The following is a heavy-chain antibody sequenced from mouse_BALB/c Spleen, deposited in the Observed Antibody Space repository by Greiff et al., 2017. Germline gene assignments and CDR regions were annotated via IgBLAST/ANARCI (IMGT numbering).Heavy chain of an antibody. CDR1: GFTFSSYA. J-gene: IGHJ3*01. V-gene: IGHV5-9-3*01. CDR2: ISSGGSYT. CDR3: ARHGRGDGFAY. D-gene: IGHD2-13*01. Sequence: EVQRVESGGGLVKPGGSLKLSCAASGFTFSSYAMSWVRQTPEKRLEWVATISSGGSYTYYPDSVKGRFTISRDNAKNTLYLQMSSLRSEDTAMYYCARHGRGDGFAYWGQGTLVTVSA.